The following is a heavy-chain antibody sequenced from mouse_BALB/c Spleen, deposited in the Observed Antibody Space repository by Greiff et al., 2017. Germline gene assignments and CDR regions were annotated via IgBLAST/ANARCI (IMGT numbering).Heavy chain of an antibody. CDR1: GFSLTSYG. CDR3: ARYGYPHYYAMDY. CDR2: IWSGGST. D-gene: IGHD2-2*01. V-gene: IGHV2-2*02. Sequence: VKLQESGPGLVQPSQSLSITCTVSGFSLTSYGVHWVRQSPGKGLEWLGVIWSGGSTDYNAAFISRLSISKDNSKSQVFFKMNSLQANDTAIYYCARYGYPHYYAMDYWGQGTSVTVSS. J-gene: IGHJ4*01.